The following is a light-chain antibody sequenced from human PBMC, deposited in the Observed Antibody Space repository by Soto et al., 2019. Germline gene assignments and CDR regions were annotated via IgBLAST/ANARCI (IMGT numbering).Light chain of an antibody. CDR2: DAS. J-gene: IGKJ1*01. CDR3: KQRSDWPPT. V-gene: IGKV3-11*01. CDR1: QSVSSY. Sequence: EIVLTQSPATLSLSPGERATLSCRASQSVSSYLAWYQQKPGQAPRLLIYDASSRATAIPARFSASGSGTDFTLTISSLEPEDFAVYYCKQRSDWPPTFGQGTKVEIK.